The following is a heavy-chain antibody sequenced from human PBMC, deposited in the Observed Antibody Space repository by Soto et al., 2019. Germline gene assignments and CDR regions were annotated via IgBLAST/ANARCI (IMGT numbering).Heavy chain of an antibody. CDR3: ARGVAGSGFDL. CDR2: TYYRSNWRH. V-gene: IGHV6-1*01. J-gene: IGHJ4*02. Sequence: QALSLPCAISGDSVSSNTAACNLIRSSPSRGLEWLGRTYYRSNWRHDYAVSVKSRITVNPDTSKNHFSLQLNSVTPDDTAVYYCARGVAGSGFDLWGQGTLVTVSS. CDR1: GDSVSSNTAA. D-gene: IGHD6-19*01.